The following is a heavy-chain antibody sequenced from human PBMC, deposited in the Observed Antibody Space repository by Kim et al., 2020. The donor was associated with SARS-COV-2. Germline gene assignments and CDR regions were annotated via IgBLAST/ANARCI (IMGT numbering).Heavy chain of an antibody. J-gene: IGHJ6*02. V-gene: IGHV1-69*01. Sequence: QKFRGRVTIAADESTSTAYMDLTSLRSEDTAVYYCARGYGGNSNYYGMDVWGQGTTVTVSS. D-gene: IGHD4-17*01. CDR3: ARGYGGNSNYYGMDV.